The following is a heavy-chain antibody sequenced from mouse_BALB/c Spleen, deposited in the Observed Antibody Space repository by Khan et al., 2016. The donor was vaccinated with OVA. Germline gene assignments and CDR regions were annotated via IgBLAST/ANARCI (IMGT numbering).Heavy chain of an antibody. CDR3: LRGGAAYYRNDGGAMEY. CDR2: INTHSGVP. Sequence: QIQLVQSGPELKKPGETVRISCKASGYTFTTAGIQWVQKMPGKGLKWIGWINTHSGVPKYAEDFKGRFAFSLEISVNTAYLQITNLKNEDTATYFGLRGGAAYYRNDGGAMEYWGQGTSVTVSS. D-gene: IGHD2-14*01. J-gene: IGHJ4*01. CDR1: GYTFTTAG. V-gene: IGHV9-4*02.